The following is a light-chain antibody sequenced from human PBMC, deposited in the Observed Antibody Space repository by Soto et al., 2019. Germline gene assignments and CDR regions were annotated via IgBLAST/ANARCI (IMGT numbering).Light chain of an antibody. CDR2: GAS. Sequence: EIVMTQSPATLSVSPGERATLSCRASQSVSSNLAWYLQKPGQAPRLLIYGASTRATGIPARFSGSASGTEFTLTISSLQYEDFAVYYCQQYNNWPFTFGPGTKVDIK. CDR3: QQYNNWPFT. V-gene: IGKV3-15*01. J-gene: IGKJ3*01. CDR1: QSVSSN.